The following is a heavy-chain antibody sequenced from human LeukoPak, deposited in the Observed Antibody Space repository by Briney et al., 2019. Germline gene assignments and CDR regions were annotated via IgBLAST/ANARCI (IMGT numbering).Heavy chain of an antibody. CDR3: ATTRLSSSSVDF. J-gene: IGHJ4*02. V-gene: IGHV4-39*07. D-gene: IGHD6-6*01. CDR2: VYYTGRT. CDR1: GDSISSSSYY. Sequence: KPSETLSLTCTVSGDSISSSSYYWGWVRQPPGRGLEWIGNVYYTGRTYYNPALKSQVTISVDTSKNPFSLNMRSVTAADTALYYCATTRLSSSSVDFWGQGTLVTVSS.